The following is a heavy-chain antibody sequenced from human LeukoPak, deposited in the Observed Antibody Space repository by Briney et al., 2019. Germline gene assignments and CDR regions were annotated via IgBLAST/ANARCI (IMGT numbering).Heavy chain of an antibody. CDR2: IYYSGSA. CDR1: GDSFTNYF. CDR3: ASGVTAAEFDY. Sequence: SETLSLTCAVSGDSFTNYFWTYIRQPPGKGLELIGYIYYSGSAKYNPSLKSRVSMSIDMSKKQISLKVTSVTAADTAVYYCASGVTAAEFDYWGQGTLVTVSS. V-gene: IGHV4-59*08. J-gene: IGHJ4*02. D-gene: IGHD6-13*01.